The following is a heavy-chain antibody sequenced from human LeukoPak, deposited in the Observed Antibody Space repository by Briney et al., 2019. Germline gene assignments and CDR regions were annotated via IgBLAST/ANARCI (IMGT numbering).Heavy chain of an antibody. D-gene: IGHD3-22*01. CDR1: GFTFSNAW. Sequence: PGGSLRLSCAASGFTFSNAWMSWVRQAPGKGLEWVGRIKSKTDGGTTDYAAPVKGRFTISRDDSKNTLYLQMNSLKTEDTAVYYCTTGYYDSSGYYYDLHYFDYWGQGTLVTVSS. CDR2: IKSKTDGGTT. V-gene: IGHV3-15*01. J-gene: IGHJ4*02. CDR3: TTGYYDSSGYYYDLHYFDY.